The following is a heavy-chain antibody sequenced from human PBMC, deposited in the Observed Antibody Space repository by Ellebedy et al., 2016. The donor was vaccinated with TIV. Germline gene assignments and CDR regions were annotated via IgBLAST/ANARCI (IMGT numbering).Heavy chain of an antibody. V-gene: IGHV3-7*03. Sequence: PGGSLRLSCVDSGFSFSIYSMSWVRQAPGKGLEWVANIQQDGREINYVDSVKGRFTISRDNAKNSLYLQMNSLRVEDTAMYYCASEYSSSSHWGYWGQGTLVTVSS. CDR2: IQQDGREI. D-gene: IGHD6-6*01. CDR3: ASEYSSSSHWGY. CDR1: GFSFSIYS. J-gene: IGHJ4*02.